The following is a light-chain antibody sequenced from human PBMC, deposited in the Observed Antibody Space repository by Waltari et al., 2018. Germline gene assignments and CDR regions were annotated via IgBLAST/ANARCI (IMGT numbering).Light chain of an antibody. CDR2: TAS. CDR3: QHFNSYPFT. Sequence: DIQLTQSPSFLSASVGDRVTITCRASQGISSYLAWYQQKPGKAPKLLIYTASTLQSGVPSRFSGSGSGTEFTLTISSLQPEDFATYYCQHFNSYPFTFGGGTKVEI. J-gene: IGKJ4*01. V-gene: IGKV1-9*01. CDR1: QGISSY.